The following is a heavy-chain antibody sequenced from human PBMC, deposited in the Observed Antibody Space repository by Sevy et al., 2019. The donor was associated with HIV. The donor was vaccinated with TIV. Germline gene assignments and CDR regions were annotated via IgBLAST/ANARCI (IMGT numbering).Heavy chain of an antibody. CDR3: ARDLRYYYDSSGYYPTEYFQH. V-gene: IGHV3-30*04. Sequence: GGSLRLSCAASGFTFSSYAMHWVRQAPGKGLEWVAVISYDGSNKYYADSVKRRFTISRDNSKNTLYLQMNSLRAEDTAVYYCARDLRYYYDSSGYYPTEYFQHWGQGTLVTVSS. J-gene: IGHJ1*01. D-gene: IGHD3-22*01. CDR2: ISYDGSNK. CDR1: GFTFSSYA.